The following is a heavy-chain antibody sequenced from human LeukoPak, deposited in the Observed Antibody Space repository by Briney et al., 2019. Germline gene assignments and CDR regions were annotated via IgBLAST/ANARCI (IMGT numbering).Heavy chain of an antibody. CDR1: GFTFSSYN. V-gene: IGHV3-48*01. Sequence: GGSLRLSCAASGFTFSSYNMNWVRQAPGKGLEWVSIISGTSGTIYADSVKGRFIISRDNAKNSLSLQMNSLRAEDAAVYYCARDQGRGHDYWGQGTLVTVSS. CDR3: ARDQGRGHDY. CDR2: ISGTSGTI. J-gene: IGHJ4*02. D-gene: IGHD3-10*01.